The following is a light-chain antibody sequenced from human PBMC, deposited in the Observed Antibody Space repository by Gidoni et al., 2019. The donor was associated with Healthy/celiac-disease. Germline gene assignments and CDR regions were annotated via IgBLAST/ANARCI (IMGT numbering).Light chain of an antibody. CDR2: AAS. CDR3: QQSYSTPLFT. J-gene: IGKJ3*01. V-gene: IGKV1-39*01. CDR1: KSISSY. Sequence: DIQMTQSPSSLSASVGERVTITCRASKSISSYLNWYQQKPGKAPKLLIYAASSLQSGVPSRFSGSGSGTDFTLTISSLQPEDFATYYCQQSYSTPLFTFGPGTKVDIK.